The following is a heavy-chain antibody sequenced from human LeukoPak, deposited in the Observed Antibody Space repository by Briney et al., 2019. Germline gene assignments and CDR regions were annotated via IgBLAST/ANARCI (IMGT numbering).Heavy chain of an antibody. CDR2: IIPIFGTA. J-gene: IGHJ6*03. CDR3: AFSMAAFYYYYYYMDV. V-gene: IGHV1-69*05. CDR1: GYTFSSYA. Sequence: ASVKVSCKASGYTFSSYAISWVRQAPGQGLEWMGGIIPIFGTANYAQKFQGRVTITTDESTSTAYMELSSLRSEDTAVYYCAFSMAAFYYYYYYMDVWGKGTTVTVSS. D-gene: IGHD6-6*01.